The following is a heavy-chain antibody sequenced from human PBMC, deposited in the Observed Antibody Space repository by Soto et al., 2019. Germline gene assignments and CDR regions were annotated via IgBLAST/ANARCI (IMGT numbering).Heavy chain of an antibody. D-gene: IGHD3-16*01. CDR3: ARWGTTGGLDV. J-gene: IGHJ1*01. V-gene: IGHV3-30*19. Sequence: QVQLVESGGGVVQPGTSLRVSCVGSGFTFRSYVIHWVRQAPGKGLEWVALTSYDGSNKYYGDSVRGRCTISRDNSRNTVDLKMDSLRLEDTALYYCARWGTTGGLDVWGQGTLVSVSS. CDR2: TSYDGSNK. CDR1: GFTFRSYV.